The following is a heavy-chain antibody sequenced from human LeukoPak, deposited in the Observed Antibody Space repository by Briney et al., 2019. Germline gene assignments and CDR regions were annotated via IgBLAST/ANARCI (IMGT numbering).Heavy chain of an antibody. J-gene: IGHJ4*02. V-gene: IGHV3-23*01. CDR3: ATDSSGYSCFDY. D-gene: IGHD3-22*01. Sequence: GGSLRLSCAASGFTLSTYAMSWVRQTPGKGLEWVAATSSSDAGTYHADSVRGRFTISRDNSKNTLYLQMGSLRAEDMAVYYCATDSSGYSCFDYWGQGTLVTVSS. CDR2: TSSSDAGT. CDR1: GFTLSTYA.